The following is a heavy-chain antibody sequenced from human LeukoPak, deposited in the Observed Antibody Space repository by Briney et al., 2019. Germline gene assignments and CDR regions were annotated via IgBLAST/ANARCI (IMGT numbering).Heavy chain of an antibody. Sequence: GGSLRLSCAASGFTFSSYSMNWVRQAPGKGLEWVSSISSSSSYIYHADSVKGRFTISRDNAKNSLYLQMNSLRAEDTAVYYCARDHTVTTAGYWGQGTLVTVSS. CDR2: ISSSSSYI. CDR3: ARDHTVTTAGY. D-gene: IGHD4-17*01. CDR1: GFTFSSYS. J-gene: IGHJ4*02. V-gene: IGHV3-21*01.